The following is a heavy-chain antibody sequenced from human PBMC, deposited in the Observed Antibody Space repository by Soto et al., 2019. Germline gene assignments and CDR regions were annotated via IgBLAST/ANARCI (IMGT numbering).Heavy chain of an antibody. Sequence: PGGSLRLSCAASGFTFGTHAMHWVRQAPGKGLEWVAVIYYDGSNRYYGDAVKGRFTISRDNSKSTLYLQMSSLRAEDTAVYYCARAFCTNGVCYYFFDYWGHGTLVTVSS. CDR3: ARAFCTNGVCYYFFDY. CDR1: GFTFGTHA. J-gene: IGHJ4*01. V-gene: IGHV3-30*12. CDR2: IYYDGSNR. D-gene: IGHD2-8*01.